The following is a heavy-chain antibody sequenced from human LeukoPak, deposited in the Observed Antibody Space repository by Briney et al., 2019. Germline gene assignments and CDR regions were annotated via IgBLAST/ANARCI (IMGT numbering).Heavy chain of an antibody. J-gene: IGHJ3*02. Sequence: SQTLSLTCAISGDSVSFNSDVWNWIRQSPSRGLEWLGRAYYRSKWLFDYAVSVKSRLTITPDTPKNQFSLQLNSVTPEDTAVYYCVRDANWGLDALDIWDQGTMVTVSS. CDR3: VRDANWGLDALDI. CDR2: AYYRSKWLF. D-gene: IGHD7-27*01. CDR1: GDSVSFNSDV. V-gene: IGHV6-1*01.